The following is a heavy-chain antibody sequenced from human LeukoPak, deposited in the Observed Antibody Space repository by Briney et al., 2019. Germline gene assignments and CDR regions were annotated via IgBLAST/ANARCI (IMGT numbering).Heavy chain of an antibody. J-gene: IGHJ4*02. Sequence: PSETLSLTCTVSGGSISSYYWTWIRQPPGKGLEWIGEINHSGSSNYNPSLKTRVTISVDTSKNQFSLKLKSVTAADTAVYYCARARGTEPIDYWGQGTLVTVSS. D-gene: IGHD1/OR15-1a*01. V-gene: IGHV4-34*01. CDR1: GGSISSYY. CDR2: INHSGSS. CDR3: ARARGTEPIDY.